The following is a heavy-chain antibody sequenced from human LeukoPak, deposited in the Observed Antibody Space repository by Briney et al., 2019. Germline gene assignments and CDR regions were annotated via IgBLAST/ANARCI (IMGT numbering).Heavy chain of an antibody. CDR3: AKDRGAITMIQNWFDP. CDR1: GFTFSSYA. D-gene: IGHD3-22*01. J-gene: IGHJ5*02. V-gene: IGHV3-23*01. CDR2: ISGSGGST. Sequence: PGGSLRLSCAASGFTFSSYAMSWVRQAPGKGLEWVSAISGSGGSTYYADSVKGRFTISRDNSKNTLYLQMNSLRAEDTAVYYCAKDRGAITMIQNWFDPWGQGTLVTVSS.